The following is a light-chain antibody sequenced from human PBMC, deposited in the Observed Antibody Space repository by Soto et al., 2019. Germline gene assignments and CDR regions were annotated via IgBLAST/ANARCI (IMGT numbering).Light chain of an antibody. Sequence: QSALTQPRSVSGSPGQSVTISCTGTSSDVGGYNYVSWYQQHPGKAPKLMIYDVSKRLSGVPDRFSGSKSGNTASLTISGLQAEDESDYYFCSYAGSYSYVFGTGTKLTV. CDR3: CSYAGSYSYV. CDR2: DVS. J-gene: IGLJ1*01. V-gene: IGLV2-11*01. CDR1: SSDVGGYNY.